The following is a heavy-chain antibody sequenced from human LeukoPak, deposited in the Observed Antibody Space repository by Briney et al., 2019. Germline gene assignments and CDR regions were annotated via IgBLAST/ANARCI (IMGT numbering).Heavy chain of an antibody. CDR3: AKDLPPAAIPPRPAFDI. V-gene: IGHV3-30*02. Sequence: QPGGSLRLSCAASGFTFSSYGMHWVRQAPGKGLEWVAFIRYDGSNKYYADSVKGRFTISRDNSKNTLYLQMNSLGAEDTAVYYCAKDLPPAAIPPRPAFDIWGQGTMVTVSS. CDR1: GFTFSSYG. J-gene: IGHJ3*02. CDR2: IRYDGSNK. D-gene: IGHD2-2*01.